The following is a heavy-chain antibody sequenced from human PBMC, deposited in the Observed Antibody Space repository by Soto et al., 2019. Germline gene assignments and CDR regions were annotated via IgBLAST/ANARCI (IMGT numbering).Heavy chain of an antibody. CDR1: GFTLRTNG. Sequence: GGSLRLSCAATGFTLRTNGMIWVRQAPGKGLEWVSSFSGSGDDTWYADSLKGRFTISRDNSKNSLYLQMNSLKTEDTAVYYCARVEEGDGYNSMLNDIWGQGTMVTVSS. V-gene: IGHV3-23*01. J-gene: IGHJ3*02. D-gene: IGHD5-12*01. CDR2: FSGSGDDT. CDR3: ARVEEGDGYNSMLNDI.